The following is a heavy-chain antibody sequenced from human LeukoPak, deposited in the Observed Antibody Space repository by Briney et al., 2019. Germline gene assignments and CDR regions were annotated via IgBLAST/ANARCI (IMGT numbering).Heavy chain of an antibody. J-gene: IGHJ4*02. CDR1: GGSFSGYY. Sequence: SETLSLTCAVYGGSFSGYYWSWIRQPPGKGLEWIGEINHSGSTNYNPSLKSRVTISVDTSKNQFSLKLSSVTAADTAVYYCASKLTAVAGYFDYWGQGTLVTVSS. CDR3: ASKLTAVAGYFDY. CDR2: INHSGST. D-gene: IGHD6-19*01. V-gene: IGHV4-34*01.